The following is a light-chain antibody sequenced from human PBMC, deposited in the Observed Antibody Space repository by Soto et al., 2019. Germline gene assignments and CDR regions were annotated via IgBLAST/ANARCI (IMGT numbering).Light chain of an antibody. V-gene: IGKV3-15*01. J-gene: IGKJ1*01. CDR1: QSIGDT. CDR2: GAS. CDR3: QQYGSSPST. Sequence: EIVMTQSLATLSVSPGVRATLSCRASQSIGDTLAWYQQKPGQAPRLAIHGASSRVTGLPARFSGSGSGTDFTLTISGLEPEDFAVYYCQQYGSSPSTFGQGTNVDIK.